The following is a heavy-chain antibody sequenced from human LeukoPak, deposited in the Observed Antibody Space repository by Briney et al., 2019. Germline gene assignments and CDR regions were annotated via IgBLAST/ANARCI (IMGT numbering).Heavy chain of an antibody. J-gene: IGHJ4*02. CDR3: AKELYYYGSGISDY. Sequence: RGSLRLSCAAYGFTFSSYAMSWVRQAPREGMGWVSAIRAGGGSTCYADSVKGRFTISRDNSKNTLYLQMNSLRAEDTAVYYCAKELYYYGSGISDYWGQGTLVTVSS. CDR1: GFTFSSYA. V-gene: IGHV3-23*01. CDR2: IRAGGGST. D-gene: IGHD3-10*01.